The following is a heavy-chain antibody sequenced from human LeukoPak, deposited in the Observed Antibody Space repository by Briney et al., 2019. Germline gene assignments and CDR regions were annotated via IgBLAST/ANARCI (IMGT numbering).Heavy chain of an antibody. CDR2: ISGSGGST. D-gene: IGHD2-2*02. CDR1: GFTFSSYA. J-gene: IGHJ5*02. CDR3: AKDHCSSTSCYSLNWFDP. Sequence: GGSLRLSCAASGFTFSSYAMSWVRQAPGKGLEWVSAISGSGGSTYYADSVKGRFTISRDNSKNTLYLQMNSLRAEDTAVYYCAKDHCSSTSCYSLNWFDPWGQGTLVTVSS. V-gene: IGHV3-23*01.